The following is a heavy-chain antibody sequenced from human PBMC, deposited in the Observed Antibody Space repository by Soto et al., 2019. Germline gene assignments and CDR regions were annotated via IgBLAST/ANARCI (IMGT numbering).Heavy chain of an antibody. CDR1: GGTFSSYA. Sequence: SVKVSCKASGGTFSSYATSWVRQAPGQELEWMGGIIPIFGTANYAQKFQGRVTITVDESTSTAYMELSSLRSEDTAVYYCARSPFEAFYDSSGDWYFDLWGRGTLVTVSS. V-gene: IGHV1-69*13. D-gene: IGHD3-22*01. J-gene: IGHJ2*01. CDR2: IIPIFGTA. CDR3: ARSPFEAFYDSSGDWYFDL.